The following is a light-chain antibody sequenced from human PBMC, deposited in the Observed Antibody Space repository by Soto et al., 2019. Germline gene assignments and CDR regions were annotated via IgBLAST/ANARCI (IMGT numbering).Light chain of an antibody. CDR3: QSYDSSLNVV. CDR1: SSNIGAGYD. J-gene: IGLJ2*01. CDR2: GNS. V-gene: IGLV1-40*01. Sequence: QSVLTQPPSVSGAPGQRVTISCTGSSSNIGAGYDVHWYQQLPGTAHKLLIYGNSNRPSGVPDRFSGSKSGTSASLAITGLQAEDDADYYCQSYDSSLNVVFGGGNKRTVL.